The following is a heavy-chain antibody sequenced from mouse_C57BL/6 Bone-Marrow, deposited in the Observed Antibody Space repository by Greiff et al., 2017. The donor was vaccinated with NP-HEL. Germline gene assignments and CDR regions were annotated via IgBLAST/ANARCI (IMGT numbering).Heavy chain of an antibody. CDR3: AKGLYYGSFYWYFDV. V-gene: IGHV1-72*01. D-gene: IGHD1-1*01. CDR1: GYTFTSYW. Sequence: VQLQQPGAELVKPGASVKLSCKASGYTFTSYWMHWVKQRPGRGLAWLGRIDPNSGGTKYNEKFKSKATLTVDKPSSTAYMQLSSLTSEDSAVYYCAKGLYYGSFYWYFDVWGTGTTVTVSS. CDR2: IDPNSGGT. J-gene: IGHJ1*03.